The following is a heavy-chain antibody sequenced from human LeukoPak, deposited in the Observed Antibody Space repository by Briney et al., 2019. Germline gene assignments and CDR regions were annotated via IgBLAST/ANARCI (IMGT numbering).Heavy chain of an antibody. D-gene: IGHD1-1*01. J-gene: IGHJ4*02. CDR2: IYYSGST. Sequence: SETLSLTCTVSGGSISSYYWSWIRQPPGKGLEWIGYIYYSGSTNYNPSLKSRVTISVDTSKSQFSLKLRSVTAADTAVYYCAREGKNWYGYWHYWGQGTLVTVSS. CDR3: AREGKNWYGYWHY. V-gene: IGHV4-59*01. CDR1: GGSISSYY.